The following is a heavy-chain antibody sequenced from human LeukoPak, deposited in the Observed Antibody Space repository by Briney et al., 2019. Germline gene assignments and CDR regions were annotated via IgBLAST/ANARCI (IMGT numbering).Heavy chain of an antibody. J-gene: IGHJ6*03. CDR2: ISSSSSTI. CDR1: GFTFSDYY. CDR3: ARDGDTVLTRGYYYYMDV. V-gene: IGHV3-11*04. D-gene: IGHD4-23*01. Sequence: GGSLRLSCAASGFTFSDYYMSWIRQAPGKGLEWVSYISSSSSTIYYADSVKGRFTISRDNAKNSLYLQMNSLRAEDTAVYYCARDGDTVLTRGYYYYMDVWGKGTTVTVSS.